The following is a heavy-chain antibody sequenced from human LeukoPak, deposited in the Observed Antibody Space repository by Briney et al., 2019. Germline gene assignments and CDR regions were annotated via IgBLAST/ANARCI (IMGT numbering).Heavy chain of an antibody. D-gene: IGHD3-10*01. Sequence: ASVKVSCKASGYTFTSYGISWVRQATGQGLEWMGWMNPNSGNTGYAQKFQGRVTMTRNTSISTAYMELSSLRSEDTAVYYCARGRGQLYGSGSLWGQGTLVTVSS. J-gene: IGHJ4*02. CDR3: ARGRGQLYGSGSL. V-gene: IGHV1-8*02. CDR2: MNPNSGNT. CDR1: GYTFTSYG.